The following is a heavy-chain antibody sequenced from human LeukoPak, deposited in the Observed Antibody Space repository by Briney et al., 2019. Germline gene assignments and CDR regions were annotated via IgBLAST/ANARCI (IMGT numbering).Heavy chain of an antibody. CDR3: ARDGSRDGYNHLDY. J-gene: IGHJ4*02. Sequence: GESLETSWKGLGYSFNSYWIGWVRQMPGKGLEWMGIIYPGDSDTRYSPSFQGQVTISADKSISTAYLQWSSLKASDTAMYYCARDGSRDGYNHLDYGGQGTLVTVSS. D-gene: IGHD5-24*01. CDR2: IYPGDSDT. CDR1: GYSFNSYW. V-gene: IGHV5-51*01.